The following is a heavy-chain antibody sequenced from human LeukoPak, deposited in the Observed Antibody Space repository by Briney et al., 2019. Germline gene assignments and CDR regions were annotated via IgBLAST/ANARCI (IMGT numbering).Heavy chain of an antibody. D-gene: IGHD2-8*01. V-gene: IGHV3-48*03. CDR2: ISVSGIK. CDR3: AREDTGVAFDI. Sequence: SGGCLRLSCAASRFTFSSYEMNWVRQAPGKGLEWVSYISVSGIKHYADSVKGRFTISRDNAKNSLYLQMNSLRVEDTAVYYCAREDTGVAFDIWGQGTTVTV. J-gene: IGHJ3*02. CDR1: RFTFSSYE.